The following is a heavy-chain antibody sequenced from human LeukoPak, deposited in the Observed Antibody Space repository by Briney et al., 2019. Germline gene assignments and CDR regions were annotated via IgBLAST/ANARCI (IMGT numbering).Heavy chain of an antibody. CDR2: ISGSGGAT. CDR3: AKVPVFSLTISEVVADDAFDI. V-gene: IGHV3-23*01. CDR1: GFTFSSYA. Sequence: GGSLRLSCAASGFTFSSYAMSWVRQAPGKGLEWVSAISGSGGATYYADSVKGRFTISRDNSKNTLYLQMNSLRAEDTAVYYCAKVPVFSLTISEVVADDAFDIWGQGTIVTVSS. D-gene: IGHD3-3*01. J-gene: IGHJ3*02.